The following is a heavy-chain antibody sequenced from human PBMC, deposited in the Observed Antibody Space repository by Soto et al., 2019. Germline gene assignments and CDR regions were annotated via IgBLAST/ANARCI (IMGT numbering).Heavy chain of an antibody. CDR2: ISYDGSNK. Sequence: GGSLRLSCAASGFTFSSYAMHWVRQAPGKGLEWVAVISYDGSNKYYADSVKGRFTISRDNSKNTLYLQMNSLRAEDTAVYYCARDSLWQDTPMEHDYWGPGTLVTLSS. V-gene: IGHV3-30-3*01. CDR1: GFTFSSYA. CDR3: ARDSLWQDTPMEHDY. D-gene: IGHD5-18*01. J-gene: IGHJ4*02.